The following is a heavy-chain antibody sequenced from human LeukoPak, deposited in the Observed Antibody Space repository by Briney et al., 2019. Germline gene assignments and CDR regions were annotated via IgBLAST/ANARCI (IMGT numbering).Heavy chain of an antibody. V-gene: IGHV3-49*03. CDR2: IRSKAYGGTT. J-gene: IGHJ4*02. Sequence: PGRSLRLSCTASGFTFGDYAMSWFRQAPGKGPEWVGFIRSKAYGGTTEYAASVKGRFTISRDDSKSIAYLQMNSLKTEDTAVYYCTRGFWGYSSGWYPDYWGQGTLVTVSS. D-gene: IGHD6-19*01. CDR1: GFTFGDYA. CDR3: TRGFWGYSSGWYPDY.